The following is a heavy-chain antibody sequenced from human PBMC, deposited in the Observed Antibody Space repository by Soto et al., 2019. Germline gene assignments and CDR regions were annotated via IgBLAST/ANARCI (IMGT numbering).Heavy chain of an antibody. J-gene: IGHJ6*02. D-gene: IGHD3-3*01. Sequence: ASVKVSCKASGYTFTGYYMHWVRQAPGQGLEWMGWINPNSGGTNYAQKFQGRVTMTRDTSISTAYMELSRLRSDDTAVYYCASLEVFGVGYYGMDVWGQGTTVTVSS. CDR2: INPNSGGT. CDR3: ASLEVFGVGYYGMDV. V-gene: IGHV1-2*02. CDR1: GYTFTGYY.